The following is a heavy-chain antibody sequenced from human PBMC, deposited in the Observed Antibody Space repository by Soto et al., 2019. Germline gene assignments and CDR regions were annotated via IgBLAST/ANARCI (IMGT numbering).Heavy chain of an antibody. J-gene: IGHJ3*02. CDR3: ARDRPYYYDSSGHDAFDI. D-gene: IGHD3-22*01. Sequence: XVKVSCKASGYTFTSYGIRWVRQAPGQCLEWMGRIIPILGIANYAQKFQGRVTITADKSTSTAYMELSSLRSEDTAVYYCARDRPYYYDSSGHDAFDIWGQGTMVTVSS. CDR1: GYTFTSYG. CDR2: IIPILGIA. V-gene: IGHV1-69*04.